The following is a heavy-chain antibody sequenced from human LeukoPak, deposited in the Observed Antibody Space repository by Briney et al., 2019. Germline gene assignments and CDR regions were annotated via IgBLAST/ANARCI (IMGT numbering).Heavy chain of an antibody. J-gene: IGHJ2*01. D-gene: IGHD3-22*01. Sequence: KSSETLSLTCTVSGGSISSYYWSWIRQPPGKGLEWIGYIYYSGSTNYNPSLKSRVTISVDTPKNQFSLKLSSVTAADTAVYYCARSTQYYYDSSGRSLGIVDLWGRGTLVTVSS. CDR3: ARSTQYYYDSSGRSLGIVDL. CDR1: GGSISSYY. V-gene: IGHV4-59*01. CDR2: IYYSGST.